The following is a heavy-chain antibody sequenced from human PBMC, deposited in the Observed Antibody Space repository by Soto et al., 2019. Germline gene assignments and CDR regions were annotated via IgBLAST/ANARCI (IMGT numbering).Heavy chain of an antibody. D-gene: IGHD1-26*01. J-gene: IGHJ4*02. Sequence: EVQLLESGGDLVQPGGFLRLSCAVSGFTFSSYAMSRVRQAPGKGLEWVSDIRGRSESTHYADSVKGRFTITRDNSKNTVNLQMDSLRVDDTAVYYCAKLEEASGLLTSYIDYWGQGTLVTVSS. CDR1: GFTFSSYA. V-gene: IGHV3-23*01. CDR3: AKLEEASGLLTSYIDY. CDR2: IRGRSEST.